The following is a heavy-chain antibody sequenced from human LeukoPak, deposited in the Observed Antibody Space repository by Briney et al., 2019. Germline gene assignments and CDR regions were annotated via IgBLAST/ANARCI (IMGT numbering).Heavy chain of an antibody. CDR2: ISGSGGST. CDR1: GFTFSSHE. J-gene: IGHJ1*01. Sequence: GGSLRLSCAASGFTFSSHEMNWVRQAPGKGLEWVSAISGSGGSTYYADSVKGRFTISRDNSKNTLYLQMNSLRAEDTAVYYCAKDRGGYDPTYFQHWGQGTLVTVSS. CDR3: AKDRGGYDPTYFQH. V-gene: IGHV3-23*01. D-gene: IGHD5-12*01.